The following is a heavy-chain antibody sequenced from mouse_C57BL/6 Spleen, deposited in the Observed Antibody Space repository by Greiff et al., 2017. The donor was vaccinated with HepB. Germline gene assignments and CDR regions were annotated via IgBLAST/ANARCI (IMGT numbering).Heavy chain of an antibody. CDR3: ARSEGPYYYYDVAY. V-gene: IGHV1-82*01. CDR2: IYPGDGDT. D-gene: IGHD2-4*01. J-gene: IGHJ3*01. Sequence: VQLQQSGPELVKPGASVKISCKASGYAFSSSWMNWVKQRPGKGLEWIGRIYPGDGDTNYNGKFKGKATLTADKSSSTAYMQLSSLTSEDSAVYFCARSEGPYYYYDVAYWGQGTLVTVSA. CDR1: GYAFSSSW.